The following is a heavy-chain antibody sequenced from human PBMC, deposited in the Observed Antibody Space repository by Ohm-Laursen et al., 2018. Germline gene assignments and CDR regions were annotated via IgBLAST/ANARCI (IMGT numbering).Heavy chain of an antibody. CDR2: ISWNSGSI. V-gene: IGHV3-9*01. CDR3: AKGGYRGYSYGYPDYFDY. J-gene: IGHJ4*02. CDR1: GFTFDDYA. Sequence: SLRLSCAASGFTFDDYAMHWVRQAPGKGLEWVSGISWNSGSIGYADSVKGRFTISRDNAKNSLYLQMNSLRAEDTAVYYCAKGGYRGYSYGYPDYFDYWGQGTLVTVSS. D-gene: IGHD5-18*01.